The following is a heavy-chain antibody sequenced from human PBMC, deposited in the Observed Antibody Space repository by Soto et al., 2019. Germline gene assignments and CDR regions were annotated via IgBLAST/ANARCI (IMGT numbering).Heavy chain of an antibody. Sequence: SHTLSLTCAISGYSVSSKSAALNWIRQSPSRGLEWLGRTYYRSKWSTDYAVSVKSRITINPDTSKNQFSLQLNSVTPEDTAVYYCTRALSGSYDSWGQGTLVTVSS. J-gene: IGHJ5*01. D-gene: IGHD1-26*01. CDR1: GYSVSSKSAA. CDR3: TRALSGSYDS. CDR2: TYYRSKWST. V-gene: IGHV6-1*01.